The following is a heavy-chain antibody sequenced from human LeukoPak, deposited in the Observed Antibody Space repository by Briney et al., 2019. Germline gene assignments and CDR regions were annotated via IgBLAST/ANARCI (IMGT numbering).Heavy chain of an antibody. V-gene: IGHV3-74*01. D-gene: IGHD3-22*01. CDR1: GFTFNNYW. CDR3: VKELYSDNGGYNDAFDL. Sequence: GGSLRLSCAASGFTFNNYWMHWVRHAPGKGLMWVSRINSDGSSTSYADSVKGRFTISRDNAKNTLYLQMRSLRAEDTAVYYCVKELYSDNGGYNDAFDLWGQGTMVTVSP. J-gene: IGHJ3*01. CDR2: INSDGSST.